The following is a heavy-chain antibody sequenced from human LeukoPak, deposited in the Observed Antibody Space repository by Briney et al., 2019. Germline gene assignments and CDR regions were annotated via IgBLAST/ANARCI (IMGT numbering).Heavy chain of an antibody. CDR2: IYPNSGDT. J-gene: IGHJ4*02. V-gene: IGHV1-2*02. D-gene: IGHD1-1*01. CDR3: ARDRHWNQGNFDY. Sequence: GASVKVSCKASGYTITGYYIHWVRQAPGQGLEWRGGIYPNSGDTNYAQKFQGRVTMTRDTSINTAFMELSRLRSDDTAVYYCARDRHWNQGNFDYWGQGTLVTVSS. CDR1: GYTITGYY.